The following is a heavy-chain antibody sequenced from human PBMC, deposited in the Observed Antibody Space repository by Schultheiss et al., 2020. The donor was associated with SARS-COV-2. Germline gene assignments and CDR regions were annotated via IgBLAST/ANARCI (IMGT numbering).Heavy chain of an antibody. D-gene: IGHD2-15*01. CDR2: IYPGDSDT. J-gene: IGHJ4*02. V-gene: IGHV5-51*01. CDR3: ASGKVRYCSGGSCYEPFDY. CDR1: GYSFTSYW. Sequence: GESLKISCKGSGYSFTSYWIGWVRQMPGKGLEWMGIIYPGDSDTRYSPSFQGQVTISADKSISTAYLQWSSLKASDTAMYYCASGKVRYCSGGSCYEPFDYWGQGTLVTVSS.